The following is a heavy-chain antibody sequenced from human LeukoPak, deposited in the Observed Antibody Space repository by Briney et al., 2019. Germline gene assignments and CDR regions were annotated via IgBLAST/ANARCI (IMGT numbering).Heavy chain of an antibody. V-gene: IGHV3-30*02. J-gene: IGHJ4*02. D-gene: IGHD3-22*01. Sequence: GGSLRLSCAASGFTFRSYGMHWVRQAPGEGLEWVAFIWYDGSNTYYADSVKGRFTISRDNSKNTLYLQMNSLRAEDTAVYYCAKDSSPIVVVDTYYFDYWGQGTLVTVSS. CDR3: AKDSSPIVVVDTYYFDY. CDR1: GFTFRSYG. CDR2: IWYDGSNT.